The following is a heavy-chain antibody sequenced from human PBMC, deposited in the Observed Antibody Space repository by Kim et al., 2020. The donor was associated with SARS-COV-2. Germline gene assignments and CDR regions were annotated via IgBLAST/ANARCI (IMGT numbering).Heavy chain of an antibody. CDR2: IYYSGST. CDR1: GGSVSSGSYY. V-gene: IGHV4-61*01. J-gene: IGHJ3*02. CDR3: ARRTSRSSAFDI. D-gene: IGHD3-16*02. Sequence: SETLSLTCTVSGGSVSSGSYYWSWIRQPPGKGLGWIGYIYYSGSTNYNPSLKSRVTISVDTSKNQFSLKLSSVTAADTAVYYCARRTSRSSAFDIWGQGT.